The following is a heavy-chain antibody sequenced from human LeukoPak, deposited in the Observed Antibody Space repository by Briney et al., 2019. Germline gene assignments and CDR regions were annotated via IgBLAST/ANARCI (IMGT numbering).Heavy chain of an antibody. CDR1: GFTFSSYA. CDR3: ARETKIDY. CDR2: MIISGGST. V-gene: IGHV3-23*01. J-gene: IGHJ4*02. Sequence: EGSLRLSCAASGFTFSSYAMTWVRQVPGKGLEWVSSMIISGGSTYYADSVKGRFTISRDNSKNTLYLQMNSLRVEDTALYFCARETKIDYWGQGALVTVSS. D-gene: IGHD1-7*01.